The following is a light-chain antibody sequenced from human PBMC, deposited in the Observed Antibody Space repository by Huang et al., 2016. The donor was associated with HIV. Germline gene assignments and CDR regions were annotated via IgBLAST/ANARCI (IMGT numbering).Light chain of an antibody. CDR2: GAS. J-gene: IGKJ2*01. CDR1: QSVSRN. Sequence: EIVMTQSPVTLSVSPGERATLSCRASQSVSRNLAWYQQKPGQAPRLLIYGASTRATGIPARFSGSGSGTEFTLTISNLQSEDFAVYYCQQSHDWPPYTFGQGTKLEIK. V-gene: IGKV3-15*01. CDR3: QQSHDWPPYT.